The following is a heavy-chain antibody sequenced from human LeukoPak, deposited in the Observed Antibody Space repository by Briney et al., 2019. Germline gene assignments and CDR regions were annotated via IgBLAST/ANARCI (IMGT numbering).Heavy chain of an antibody. CDR1: GYTFTGYY. J-gene: IGHJ3*02. V-gene: IGHV7-4-1*02. CDR3: ARVHHDYGDADAFDI. D-gene: IGHD4-17*01. CDR2: INTNTGNP. Sequence: ASVKVSCKASGYTFTGYYMHLVRQAPGQGLEWMGWINTNTGNPTYAQGFTGRFVFSLDTSVSTAYLQISSLKAEDTAVYYCARVHHDYGDADAFDIWGQGTMVTVSS.